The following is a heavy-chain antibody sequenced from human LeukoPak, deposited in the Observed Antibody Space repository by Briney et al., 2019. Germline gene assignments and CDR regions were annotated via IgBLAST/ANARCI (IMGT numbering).Heavy chain of an antibody. Sequence: GASVKVSCKASGYTFTAYYIHWVRQAPGQGLEWMGWINPNSGGTNYAQNFQDRVTMTRDTSISTAYMELSSLRSDDTAIYYCASSETVETILKGSFDYWGQGTLVTVSS. CDR3: ASSETVETILKGSFDY. CDR2: INPNSGGT. J-gene: IGHJ4*02. CDR1: GYTFTAYY. D-gene: IGHD3-9*01. V-gene: IGHV1-2*02.